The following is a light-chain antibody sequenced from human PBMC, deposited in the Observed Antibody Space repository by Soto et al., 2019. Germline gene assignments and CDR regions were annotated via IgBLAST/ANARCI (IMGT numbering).Light chain of an antibody. V-gene: IGKV1-33*01. CDR1: QDIKNY. J-gene: IGKJ5*01. Sequence: DLQMTQSPSYLSESVGDRFTITCQASQDIKNYLSWYHQKPGKAPKILIYAASNLETGVPSRFSGSGYGTDFSLTISSLQTEDSETYYCQQYDNLTITLGQGTRLEI. CDR3: QQYDNLTIT. CDR2: AAS.